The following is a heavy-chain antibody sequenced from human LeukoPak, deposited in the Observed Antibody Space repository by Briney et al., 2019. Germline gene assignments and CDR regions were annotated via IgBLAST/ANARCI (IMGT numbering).Heavy chain of an antibody. J-gene: IGHJ4*02. Sequence: PSQTLSLICTVSGGSISSGGYYWSWIRQHPGKGLEWIGYIYYSGSTYYNPSLKSRVTISVDTSKNQFSLKLSSVTAADTAVYYCARFGTFPGFDYWGQGTLVTVSS. CDR2: IYYSGST. D-gene: IGHD3-10*01. CDR1: GGSISSGGYY. V-gene: IGHV4-31*03. CDR3: ARFGTFPGFDY.